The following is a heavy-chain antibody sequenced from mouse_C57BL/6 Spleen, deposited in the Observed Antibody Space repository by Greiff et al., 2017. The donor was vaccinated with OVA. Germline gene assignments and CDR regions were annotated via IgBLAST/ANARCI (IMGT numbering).Heavy chain of an antibody. V-gene: IGHV1-15*01. J-gene: IGHJ2*01. CDR3: TRIHGSSYDY. CDR2: IDPETGGT. D-gene: IGHD1-1*01. Sequence: QVQLKESGAELVRPGASVTLSCKASGYTFTDYEMHWVKQTPVHGLEWIGAIDPETGGTAYNQKFKGKAILTADKSSSTAYMELRSLTSEDSAVYYCTRIHGSSYDYWGQGTTLTVSS. CDR1: GYTFTDYE.